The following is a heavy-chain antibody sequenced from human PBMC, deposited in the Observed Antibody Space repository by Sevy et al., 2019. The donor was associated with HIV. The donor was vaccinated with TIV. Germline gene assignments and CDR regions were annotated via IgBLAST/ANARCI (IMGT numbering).Heavy chain of an antibody. Sequence: GESLKISCTASGFTFGDYAMTWVRQAPGKGLEWVGFIRSKAYGGSRESAASVKGGFTISRDDSKSIAYLKMNSLKTEDTDVYYCTRYCSSSSCERTNWVDAFDIWGQGTMVTVSS. J-gene: IGHJ3*02. CDR3: TRYCSSSSCERTNWVDAFDI. CDR2: IRSKAYGGSR. V-gene: IGHV3-49*04. CDR1: GFTFGDYA. D-gene: IGHD2-2*01.